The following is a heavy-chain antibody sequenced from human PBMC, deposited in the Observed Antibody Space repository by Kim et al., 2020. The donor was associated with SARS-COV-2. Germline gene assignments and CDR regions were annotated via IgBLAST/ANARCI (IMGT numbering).Heavy chain of an antibody. Sequence: GGSLRLSCAASGFTLASYWMHWVRQAPGKGLVWVSRVKSDGTSTTYADSVQGRFTISRDNAKNTLYLQMNSLIVEDTAVYYCTRDLTGDGDWYFDRWGRG. D-gene: IGHD7-27*01. CDR1: GFTLASYW. J-gene: IGHJ2*01. CDR2: VKSDGTST. CDR3: TRDLTGDGDWYFDR. V-gene: IGHV3-74*01.